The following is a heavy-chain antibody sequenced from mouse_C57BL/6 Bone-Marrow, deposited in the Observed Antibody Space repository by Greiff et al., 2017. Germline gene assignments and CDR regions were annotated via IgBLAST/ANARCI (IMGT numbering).Heavy chain of an antibody. CDR2: IWRGGST. D-gene: IGHD1-1*01. CDR1: GFSLTSYG. J-gene: IGHJ4*01. Sequence: VQLQQSGPGLVQPSQSLSITCTVSGFSLTSYGVHWVRQSPGKGLEWLGVIWRGGSTDYNAAFISRLSISKDNSKSQVFFKMNSLQADDTAIYYCATNWGGSSLAMDYWGQGTSVTVSS. CDR3: ATNWGGSSLAMDY. V-gene: IGHV2-2*01.